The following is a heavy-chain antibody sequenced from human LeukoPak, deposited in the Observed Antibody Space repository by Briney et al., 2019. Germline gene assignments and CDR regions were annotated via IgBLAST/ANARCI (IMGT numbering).Heavy chain of an antibody. D-gene: IGHD6-13*01. CDR1: GFTFSNYA. J-gene: IGHJ4*02. CDR2: ISYDGDNK. CDR3: ATEYSSSWYRSANFDY. V-gene: IGHV3-30-3*01. Sequence: GGSLRLSCAASGFTFSNYAMHWVRQAPGKGLEWVATISYDGDNKYYADSVKGRFTISRDNSKNSLYLQMTSLRVEDTAVYYCATEYSSSWYRSANFDYWGQGTLVTVSS.